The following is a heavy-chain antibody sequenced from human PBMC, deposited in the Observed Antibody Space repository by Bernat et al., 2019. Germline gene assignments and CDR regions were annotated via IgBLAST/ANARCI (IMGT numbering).Heavy chain of an antibody. J-gene: IGHJ4*02. CDR1: GGSFSGYY. CDR2: INHSGST. V-gene: IGHV4-34*01. Sequence: QVQLQQWGAGLLKPSETLSLTCAVYGGSFSGYYWSWIRQPPGKGLEWIGEINHSGSTNYNPSLKSRVTISVDTSKNQFSLKLSSVTAADTAVYYCARRGSRYSSSSWFGYWGQGTLVTVS. D-gene: IGHD6-6*01. CDR3: ARRGSRYSSSSWFGY.